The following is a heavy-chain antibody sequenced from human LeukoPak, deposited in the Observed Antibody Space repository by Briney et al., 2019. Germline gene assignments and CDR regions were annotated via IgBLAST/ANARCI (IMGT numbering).Heavy chain of an antibody. CDR1: GYTFTGYY. CDR3: ARRGSSSSPYYYGMDV. Sequence: ASVKVSCKASGYTFTGYYMHWVRQAPGQGLEWMGWINPNSGGTNYAQKFQGWVTMTRDTSISTAYMELSRLRSDDTAVYYCARRGSSSSPYYYGMDVWGQGTMVTVSS. J-gene: IGHJ6*02. CDR2: INPNSGGT. D-gene: IGHD6-6*01. V-gene: IGHV1-2*04.